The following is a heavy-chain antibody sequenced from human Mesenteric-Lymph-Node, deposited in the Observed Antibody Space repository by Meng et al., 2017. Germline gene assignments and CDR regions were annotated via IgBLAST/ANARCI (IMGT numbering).Heavy chain of an antibody. V-gene: IGHV4-4*07. CDR2: IYTSGST. D-gene: IGHD6-13*01. CDR1: GGSISSYY. CDR3: TKEQADGNLGGY. Sequence: SETLSLTCTVSGGSISSYYWSWIRQPAGKGLEWIGRIYTSGSTNYNPSLKSRVTMSVDTSKNQLSLKLTSVTAADTAIYYCTKEQADGNLGGYWGQGMLVTVSS. J-gene: IGHJ4*02.